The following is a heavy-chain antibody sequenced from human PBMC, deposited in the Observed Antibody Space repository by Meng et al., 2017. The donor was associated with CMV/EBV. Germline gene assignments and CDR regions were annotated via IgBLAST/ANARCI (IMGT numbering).Heavy chain of an antibody. Sequence: SETLSLTCTVSGGSISSYYWSWIRQPPGKGLEWIGYIYYSGSTNYNPSLKSRVTISVDTSKNQFSLKLSSVTAADTAVYYCAREVRYCSSTSCYRLDPWGQGTLVTVSS. V-gene: IGHV4-59*01. CDR3: AREVRYCSSTSCYRLDP. CDR1: GGSISSYY. J-gene: IGHJ5*02. CDR2: IYYSGST. D-gene: IGHD2-2*01.